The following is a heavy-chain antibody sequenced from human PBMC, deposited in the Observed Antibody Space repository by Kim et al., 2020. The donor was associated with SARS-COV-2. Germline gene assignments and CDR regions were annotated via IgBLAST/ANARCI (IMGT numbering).Heavy chain of an antibody. J-gene: IGHJ2*01. Sequence: GGSLRLSCAASGFTFSSYAMHWVRQAPGKGLEWVAVISYDGSNKYYADSVKGRFTISRDNSKNTLYLQMNSLRAEDTAVYYCARPANWDLWYFDLWARGTLVTVSS. CDR3: ARPANWDLWYFDL. CDR1: GFTFSSYA. V-gene: IGHV3-30*04. D-gene: IGHD7-27*01. CDR2: ISYDGSNK.